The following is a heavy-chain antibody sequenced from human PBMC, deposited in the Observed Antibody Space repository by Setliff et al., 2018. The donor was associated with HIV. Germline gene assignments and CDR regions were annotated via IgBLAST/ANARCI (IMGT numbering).Heavy chain of an antibody. D-gene: IGHD1-7*01. Sequence: SGPSGEPTQTLTLTCTFSGFSFGISGMRINWIRQPPGKALEWLARIDWDGDKFYNASLKTRLTISEDSSKNQVVLTMTNMDPVDTATYYCARQPGTSSFYFDYWGQGTLVTVSS. J-gene: IGHJ4*02. CDR1: GFSFGISGMR. CDR2: IDWDGDK. CDR3: ARQPGTSSFYFDY. V-gene: IGHV2-70*04.